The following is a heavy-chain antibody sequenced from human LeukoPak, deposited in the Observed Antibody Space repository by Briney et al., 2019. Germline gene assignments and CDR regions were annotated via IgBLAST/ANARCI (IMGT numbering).Heavy chain of an antibody. CDR1: GGSFSGYY. Sequence: SETLSLTCAVYGGSFSGYYWSWIRQPPGKGLEWIGEINHSGSTNYNPSLKSRVTISVDSSKNQFSLKLSSVTAADTAVYYCARHCSGGSCYGMDVWGKGTTVTVSS. CDR3: ARHCSGGSCYGMDV. D-gene: IGHD2-15*01. V-gene: IGHV4-34*01. CDR2: INHSGST. J-gene: IGHJ6*04.